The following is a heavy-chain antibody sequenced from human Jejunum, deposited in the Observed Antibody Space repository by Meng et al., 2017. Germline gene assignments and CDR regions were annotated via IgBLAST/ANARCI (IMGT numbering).Heavy chain of an antibody. J-gene: IGHJ4*02. CDR2: INYNGNT. Sequence: SETLSLTCTVSGASISGYYWSWMRQPPGKGLEWIGYINYNGNTRYNPSLKSRVTISVDTYKNQFSLKLRSVTAADTAVYYCARDKEEMGIRGHYLDHCGQGFLVTVSS. D-gene: IGHD7-27*01. CDR3: ARDKEEMGIRGHYLDH. V-gene: IGHV4-59*01. CDR1: GASISGYY.